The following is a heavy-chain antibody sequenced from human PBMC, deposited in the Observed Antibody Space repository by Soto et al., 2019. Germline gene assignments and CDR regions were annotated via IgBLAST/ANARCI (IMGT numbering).Heavy chain of an antibody. J-gene: IGHJ6*02. CDR2: IYYSGST. V-gene: IGHV4-59*01. D-gene: IGHD3-10*01. CDR1: GGSISSYY. Sequence: SETLSLTCAVFGGSISSYYWSWIRQPPGKGLEWIGYIYYSGSTNYNPSLKSRVTISVDTSKNQFSLKLSSVTAADTAVYYCARDLRYYGSGSYQNYYYYGMEVWGQGTTVPVSS. CDR3: ARDLRYYGSGSYQNYYYYGMEV.